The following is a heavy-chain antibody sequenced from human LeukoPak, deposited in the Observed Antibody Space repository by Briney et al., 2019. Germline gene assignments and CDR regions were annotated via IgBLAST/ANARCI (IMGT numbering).Heavy chain of an antibody. J-gene: IGHJ4*02. Sequence: GGSLRLSCAASGFTISSYGMHWVRQAPGKGLEWVAIISYDGSNKYYADSVKGRFTISRDNSKNTLYLQMNSLRAEDTGVYYCAKDRATLTYYFDYWGQGTLVTVSS. CDR3: AKDRATLTYYFDY. D-gene: IGHD4-17*01. V-gene: IGHV3-30*18. CDR2: ISYDGSNK. CDR1: GFTISSYG.